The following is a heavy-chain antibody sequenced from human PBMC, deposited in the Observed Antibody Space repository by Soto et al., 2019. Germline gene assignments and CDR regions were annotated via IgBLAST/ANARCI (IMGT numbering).Heavy chain of an antibody. CDR3: ARFNSGNYYEAFDI. J-gene: IGHJ3*02. V-gene: IGHV4-39*07. CDR1: GASISSSSYY. CDR2: IYHSGST. Sequence: PSETLSLTCTVSGASISSSSYYWGWIRQPPGKGLEWIGEIYHSGSTNYNPSLKSRVTISVDKSKNQFSLKLSSVTAADTAVYYCARFNSGNYYEAFDIWGQGTMVTVSS. D-gene: IGHD1-26*01.